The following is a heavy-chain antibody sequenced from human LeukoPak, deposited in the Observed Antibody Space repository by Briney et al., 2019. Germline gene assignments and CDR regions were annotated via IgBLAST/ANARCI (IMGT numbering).Heavy chain of an antibody. D-gene: IGHD3-22*01. Sequence: PSETLSLTCTVSGGSISSYYWSWIRQPAGKGLEWIGRIYASGSTNYNPSLKSRVTMSVDTSKNQFSLKLSSVTAADTAVNYCARASWYYYDSSGRRAFDIWSQGTMVTVSS. CDR1: GGSISSYY. V-gene: IGHV4-4*07. J-gene: IGHJ3*02. CDR2: IYASGST. CDR3: ARASWYYYDSSGRRAFDI.